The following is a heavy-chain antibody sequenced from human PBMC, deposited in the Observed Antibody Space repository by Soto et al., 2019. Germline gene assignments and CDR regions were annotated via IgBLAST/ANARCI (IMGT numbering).Heavy chain of an antibody. V-gene: IGHV4-34*01. J-gene: IGHJ4*02. Sequence: PSETLSLTCAVYGGSFSGYYWSWIRQPPGKGLGWIGEINHSGSTNYNPSLKSRVTISVDTSKNQFSLKLSSVNAADTAVYYCTRGGDAYKNGHWGQGTLVTVPQ. CDR1: GGSFSGYY. D-gene: IGHD1-1*01. CDR2: INHSGST. CDR3: TRGGDAYKNGH.